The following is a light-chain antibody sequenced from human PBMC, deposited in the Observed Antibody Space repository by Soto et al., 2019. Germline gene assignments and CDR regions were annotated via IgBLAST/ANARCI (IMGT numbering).Light chain of an antibody. J-gene: IGKJ5*01. CDR1: QSVSSN. V-gene: IGKV3-15*01. CDR3: QQYNNWPST. Sequence: EIVFTQSPATLSESPGERATLSCRASQSVSSNLAWFQQKPGQAPRPLIYGASTRATGIPARFSGSGSGTEFTLTISSLQSEDFAVYYCQQYNNWPSTFGQGTRLEI. CDR2: GAS.